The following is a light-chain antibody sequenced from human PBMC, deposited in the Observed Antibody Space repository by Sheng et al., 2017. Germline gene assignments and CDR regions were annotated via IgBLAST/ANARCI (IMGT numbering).Light chain of an antibody. CDR3: QQYYSNPST. J-gene: IGKJ4*01. CDR1: QGIGNW. V-gene: IGKV1-NL1*01. CDR2: DAS. Sequence: DIQMTQSPSSVSASVADRVTITCRASQGIGNWLAWYQHKPGKAPKFLLYDASKLQSGVPSRFSGSGSGTDHTLTISNLQPEDVATYFCQQYYSNPSTFGGGTKVEVK.